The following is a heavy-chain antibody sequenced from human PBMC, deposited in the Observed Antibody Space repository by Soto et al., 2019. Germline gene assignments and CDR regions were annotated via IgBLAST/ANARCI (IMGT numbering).Heavy chain of an antibody. J-gene: IGHJ4*02. CDR1: SQSFSDYY. Sequence: SETLSLTCTMYSQSFSDYYWSWVRLPPGKGLEWIGEISHTGTTNYNPSLKSRVTMSVDKPKNQFSLNLTSVTAADTAVYYCARVISSRDEYFDYWGQGTVVTVSS. CDR3: ARVISSRDEYFDY. D-gene: IGHD2-2*01. V-gene: IGHV4-34*01. CDR2: ISHTGTT.